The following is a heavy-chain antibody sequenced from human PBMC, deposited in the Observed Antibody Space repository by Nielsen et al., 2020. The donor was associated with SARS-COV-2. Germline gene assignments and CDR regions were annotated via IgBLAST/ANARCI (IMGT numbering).Heavy chain of an antibody. Sequence: GASLKISCAASGFTFSSYGMHWVRQAPGKGLEWVAVISYDGSNKYYADSVKGRFTISRDNSKNTLYLQMNSLRAEDTAVYYCAKDDIDIVVVPAANGLDYWGQGTLVTVSS. D-gene: IGHD2-2*01. CDR2: ISYDGSNK. V-gene: IGHV3-30*18. CDR1: GFTFSSYG. J-gene: IGHJ4*02. CDR3: AKDDIDIVVVPAANGLDY.